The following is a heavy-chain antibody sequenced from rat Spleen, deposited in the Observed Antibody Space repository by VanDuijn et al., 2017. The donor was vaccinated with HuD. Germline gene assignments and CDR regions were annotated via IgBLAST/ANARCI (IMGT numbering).Heavy chain of an antibody. CDR3: ATDTRGAYD. CDR1: GFTFSNYH. Sequence: EVQLVESGGGLVQPGRSMKLSCAASGFTFSNYHMAWVRQAPTKGLEWVASINYDGGNTYYRDSVKGRFTISRDNAKSTLYLQMDSLRSEDTATYYCATDTRGAYDWGQGVMVTVSS. J-gene: IGHJ2*01. D-gene: IGHD1-4*01. V-gene: IGHV5-25*01. CDR2: INYDGGNT.